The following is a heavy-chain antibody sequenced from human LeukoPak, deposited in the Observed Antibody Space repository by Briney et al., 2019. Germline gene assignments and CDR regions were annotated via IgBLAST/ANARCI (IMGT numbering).Heavy chain of an antibody. Sequence: SVKVSCKASGGTFRTSGVNGVRQAPGQRREGMGCVIPIFGTSNYSEKFQDRVTITADESTNTAYMELSSLRSEDTAVYYCATSENPVALPIPWGQGTLVTVSS. CDR1: GGTFRTSG. J-gene: IGHJ5*02. D-gene: IGHD4-23*01. CDR2: VIPIFGTS. V-gene: IGHV1-69*13. CDR3: ATSENPVALPIP.